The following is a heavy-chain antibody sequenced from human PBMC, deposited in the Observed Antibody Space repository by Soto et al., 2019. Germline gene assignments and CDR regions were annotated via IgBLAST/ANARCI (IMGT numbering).Heavy chain of an antibody. J-gene: IGHJ6*02. CDR3: TRTVTTSFLDYYGMDV. D-gene: IGHD4-4*01. V-gene: IGHV3-73*01. CDR2: IRSKANSYAT. Sequence: PGGSLRLSCAASGFTFSGSAMHWVRQASGKGLEWVGRIRSKANSYATAYAASVKGRFTISRDDSKNTAYLQMNSLKTEDTAVYYCTRTVTTSFLDYYGMDVWGQGTTVTVSS. CDR1: GFTFSGSA.